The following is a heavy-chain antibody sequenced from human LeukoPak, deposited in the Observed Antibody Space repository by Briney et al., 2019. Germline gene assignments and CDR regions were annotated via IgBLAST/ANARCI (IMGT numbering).Heavy chain of an antibody. CDR1: GGSISSSSYY. D-gene: IGHD3-10*01. CDR2: IYYSGST. V-gene: IGHV4-39*07. CDR3: ARVPTLDYYGSGSYLGRYMDV. Sequence: SETLSLTCTVSGGSISSSSYYWGWIRQPPGKGLEWIGSIYYSGSTYYNPSLKSRVTISVDTSKNQFSLKLSSVTAADTAVYYCARVPTLDYYGSGSYLGRYMDVWGKGTTVTVSS. J-gene: IGHJ6*03.